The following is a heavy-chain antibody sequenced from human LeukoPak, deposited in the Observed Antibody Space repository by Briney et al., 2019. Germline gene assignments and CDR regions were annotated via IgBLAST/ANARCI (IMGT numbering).Heavy chain of an antibody. V-gene: IGHV3-49*03. J-gene: IGHJ4*02. D-gene: IGHD4-17*01. CDR3: TRVRGYGDYQYYFDY. CDR2: IRSKAYGGTT. Sequence: GGSLRPSCTASGFTFGDYAMSWFRQAPGKGLEWVGFIRSKAYGGTTEYAASVKGRFTISRDDSKSIAYLQMNSLKTEDTAVYYCTRVRGYGDYQYYFDYWGQGTLVTVSS. CDR1: GFTFGDYA.